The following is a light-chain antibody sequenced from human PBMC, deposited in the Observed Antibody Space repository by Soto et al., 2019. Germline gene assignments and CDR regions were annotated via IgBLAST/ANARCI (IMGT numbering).Light chain of an antibody. CDR2: GAS. J-gene: IGKJ1*01. CDR3: QQYGSSPTWT. CDR1: QSVSSSY. Sequence: EIVLTQSPGTLSLSPGERATLSCRASQSVSSSYLAWYQQKPGQAPRLLIYGASSRATGIPDRFSGSGPGTDFTLTISRLEPEDFAVYYCQQYGSSPTWTFGQGTNVEIK. V-gene: IGKV3-20*01.